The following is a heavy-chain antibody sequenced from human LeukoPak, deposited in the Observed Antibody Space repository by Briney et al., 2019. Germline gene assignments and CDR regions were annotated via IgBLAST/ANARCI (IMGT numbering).Heavy chain of an antibody. CDR1: GDSVSINSAA. J-gene: IGHJ4*02. CDR3: ARSPSPYSSGWYFDY. CDR2: TYQRSKWYN. V-gene: IGHV6-1*01. D-gene: IGHD6-19*01. Sequence: SQTLSLTCAISGDSVSINSAAWNWIRQSPSRGLEWLGRTYQRSKWYNDYAVSVKSRITINPDISKNQFSLQLNPVTPEDTAVYYCARSPSPYSSGWYFDYWGQGSLVTVSS.